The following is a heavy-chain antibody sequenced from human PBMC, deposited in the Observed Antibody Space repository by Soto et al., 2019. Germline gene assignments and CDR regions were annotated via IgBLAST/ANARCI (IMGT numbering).Heavy chain of an antibody. CDR1: GFTLSSYT. D-gene: IGHD2-2*01. CDR3: ARGPPGVVPGAIGSGGMDV. CDR2: MSFDGSKA. V-gene: IGHV3-30*04. J-gene: IGHJ6*02. Sequence: QVQLVESGGGVVQPGRSLSLSCAASGFTLSSYTVHWVRQAPGKGLEWVAVMSFDGSKASHADSMKGRFTISRDNSKNTVSLPMNSLRVEDSAVYYCARGPPGVVPGAIGSGGMDVWGQGTTVTVSS.